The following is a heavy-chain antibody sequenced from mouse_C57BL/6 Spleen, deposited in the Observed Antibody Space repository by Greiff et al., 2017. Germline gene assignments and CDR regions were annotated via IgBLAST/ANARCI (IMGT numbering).Heavy chain of an antibody. V-gene: IGHV1-15*01. D-gene: IGHD1-1*01. Sequence: VQLQQSGAELVRPGASVTLSCKASGYTFTDYEMHWVKQTPVHGLEWIGAIDPETGGTAYNQKFKGKAILTADKSSSTAYMELRSLTSEDSAVYYCTRIYYGSSYYFDYWGQGTTLTVSS. J-gene: IGHJ2*01. CDR3: TRIYYGSSYYFDY. CDR1: GYTFTDYE. CDR2: IDPETGGT.